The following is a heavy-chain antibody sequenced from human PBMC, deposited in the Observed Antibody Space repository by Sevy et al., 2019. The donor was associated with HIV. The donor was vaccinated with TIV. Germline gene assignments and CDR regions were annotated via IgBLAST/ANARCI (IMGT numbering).Heavy chain of an antibody. CDR1: GFNFNKHF. J-gene: IGHJ6*02. Sequence: GGSLRLSCVGSGFNFNKHFMVWVRQAPGRGLQWVSSISSRRGYIFYSDSVRGRFTISRDNAKNSLFLEMNNLGVEDTAVYYCTSEASAAGTSFGLDVWGQGTTVTVSS. CDR3: TSEASAAGTSFGLDV. V-gene: IGHV3-21*01. D-gene: IGHD6-13*01. CDR2: ISSRRGYI.